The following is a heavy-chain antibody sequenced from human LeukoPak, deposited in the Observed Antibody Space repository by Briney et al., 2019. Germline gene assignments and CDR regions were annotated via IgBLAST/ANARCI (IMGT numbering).Heavy chain of an antibody. D-gene: IGHD4-23*01. CDR3: AKDSLPYGGNEGPCYGMDV. V-gene: IGHV3-9*01. J-gene: IGHJ6*02. Sequence: GRSLRLSCAASGFTFDDYAMHWVRHAPGKGLEWVSGISWNSGSIGYADSVKGRFTISRDNAKNSLYLQMNSLRAEDTALYYCAKDSLPYGGNEGPCYGMDVWGQGTTVTVSS. CDR2: ISWNSGSI. CDR1: GFTFDDYA.